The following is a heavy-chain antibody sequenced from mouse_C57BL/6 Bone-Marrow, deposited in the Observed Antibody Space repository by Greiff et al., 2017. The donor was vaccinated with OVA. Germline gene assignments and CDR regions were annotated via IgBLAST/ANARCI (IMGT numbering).Heavy chain of an antibody. CDR1: GYTFTSYG. D-gene: IGHD2-3*01. CDR2: IYPRSGNT. Sequence: QVQLQQSGAELARPGASVKLSCTASGYTFTSYGISWVTQRTGQGLEWIGEIYPRSGNTYYNEKFKGKATLTADKSSSTAYMELRSLTSEDSAVYFCARGWSRWLPYYAMDYWGQGTSVTVSS. V-gene: IGHV1-81*01. CDR3: ARGWSRWLPYYAMDY. J-gene: IGHJ4*01.